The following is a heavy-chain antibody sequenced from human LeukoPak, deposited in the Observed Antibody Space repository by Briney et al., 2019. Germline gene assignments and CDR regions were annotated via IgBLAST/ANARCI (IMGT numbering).Heavy chain of an antibody. V-gene: IGHV3-23*01. CDR2: ISGSGGST. D-gene: IGHD1-26*01. Sequence: PGGSLRLSCAASGFTISSYAMSWVRQAPGEGLEWVSAISGSGGSTYYADSVKGRFTISRDNSKNTLYLQMNSLRAEDTAVYYCASPSGSYYYYYYMDVWGKGTTVTVSS. CDR3: ASPSGSYYYYYYMDV. J-gene: IGHJ6*03. CDR1: GFTISSYA.